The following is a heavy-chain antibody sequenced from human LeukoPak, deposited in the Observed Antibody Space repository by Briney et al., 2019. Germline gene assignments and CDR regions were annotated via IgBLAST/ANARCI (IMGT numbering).Heavy chain of an antibody. CDR1: GFTFSHYG. D-gene: IGHD6-13*01. Sequence: GGSLRLSCAASGFTFSHYGMHWVRQAPGKGLEWVAVISYEGSNTYYRDSVKGRFTISRDNAKNSLYLQMNSLRAEDTAVYYCARDRSSWRTNAFDIWGQGTMVTVSS. V-gene: IGHV3-30*03. CDR3: ARDRSSWRTNAFDI. J-gene: IGHJ3*02. CDR2: ISYEGSNT.